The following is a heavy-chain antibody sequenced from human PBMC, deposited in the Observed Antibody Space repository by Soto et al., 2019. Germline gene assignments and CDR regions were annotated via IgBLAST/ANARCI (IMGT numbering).Heavy chain of an antibody. CDR2: ISAYNGNT. CDR1: GYTFTSYG. V-gene: IGHV1-18*01. CDR3: ARDLEDIVVVPATVYYYYGMDV. J-gene: IGHJ6*02. Sequence: QVQLVQSGAEVKEPGASVKVSCKASGYTFTSYGISWVRQAPGQGLEWMGWISAYNGNTNYAQKLQGRVTMTTDTSTSTAYMELRSLRSDDTAVYYCARDLEDIVVVPATVYYYYGMDVWGQGTTVTVSS. D-gene: IGHD2-2*01.